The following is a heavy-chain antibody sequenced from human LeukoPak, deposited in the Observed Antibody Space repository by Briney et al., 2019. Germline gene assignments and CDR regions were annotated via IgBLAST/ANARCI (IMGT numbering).Heavy chain of an antibody. V-gene: IGHV3-30*02. D-gene: IGHD5-24*01. CDR3: AKDQEMATISDY. CDR1: GFTFSSYG. J-gene: IGHJ4*02. Sequence: GGSLRLSCAASGFTFSSYGMHWVRQAPGKGLEWVAFIRYDGSNKYYAGSVKGRFTISRDNSKNTLYLQMNSLRAEDTAVYYCAKDQEMATISDYWGQGTLVTVSS. CDR2: IRYDGSNK.